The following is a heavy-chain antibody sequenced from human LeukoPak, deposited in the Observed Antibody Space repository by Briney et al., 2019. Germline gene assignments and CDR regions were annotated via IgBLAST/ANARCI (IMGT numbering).Heavy chain of an antibody. V-gene: IGHV4-38-2*02. J-gene: IGHJ5*02. CDR1: GYSISSGYQ. CDR3: ARDPRWLTPDCTSTSCYENYFDP. D-gene: IGHD2-2*01. Sequence: SETLSLTCAVSGYSISSGYQWAWIRQSPGKGLEWIGSIYHSGSAHYNPSLKSRVTVSVETSKDQFSLKMYSVTAADTAVYYCARDPRWLTPDCTSTSCYENYFDPWGQGTLVTVSS. CDR2: IYHSGSA.